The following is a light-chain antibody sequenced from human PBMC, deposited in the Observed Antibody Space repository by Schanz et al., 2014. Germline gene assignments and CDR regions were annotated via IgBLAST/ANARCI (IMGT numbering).Light chain of an antibody. Sequence: EIVMTQSPATLSVSPGERATLSCRASQSVSSNLAWYQQKPGQAPRLLIHGASSRATGIPDRFSGSGSGTEFTLTISRLEPEDFAVYYCQQYGDSPYTFGQGTKLEIK. CDR2: GAS. CDR3: QQYGDSPYT. V-gene: IGKV3-20*01. J-gene: IGKJ2*01. CDR1: QSVSSN.